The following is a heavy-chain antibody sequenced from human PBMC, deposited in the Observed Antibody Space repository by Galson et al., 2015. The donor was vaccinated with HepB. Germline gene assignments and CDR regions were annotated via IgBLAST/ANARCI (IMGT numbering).Heavy chain of an antibody. J-gene: IGHJ6*02. CDR3: ARAPRDYYDSSGRYYGMDV. CDR2: ISSSSSYI. Sequence: SLRLSCAASGFTFSSYSMNWVRQAPGKGLEWVSSISSSSSYIYYADSVKGRFTISRDNAKNSLYLQMNSLRAEDTAVYYCARAPRDYYDSSGRYYGMDVWGQGTTVTVSS. D-gene: IGHD3-22*01. V-gene: IGHV3-21*01. CDR1: GFTFSSYS.